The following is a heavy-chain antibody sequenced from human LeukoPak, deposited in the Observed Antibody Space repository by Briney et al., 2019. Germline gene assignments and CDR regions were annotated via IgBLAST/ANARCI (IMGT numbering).Heavy chain of an antibody. Sequence: GGSLRLSCAASGFTFSNNWMSWVRQAPGKGLEWVASIKQDGSEKYYVDSVKGRFTISRDIAKNSLYLQMNSLRAEDTAVYYCARDGIAVAGTDYWGQGTLVTVSS. D-gene: IGHD6-19*01. V-gene: IGHV3-7*03. CDR1: GFTFSNNW. CDR2: IKQDGSEK. J-gene: IGHJ4*02. CDR3: ARDGIAVAGTDY.